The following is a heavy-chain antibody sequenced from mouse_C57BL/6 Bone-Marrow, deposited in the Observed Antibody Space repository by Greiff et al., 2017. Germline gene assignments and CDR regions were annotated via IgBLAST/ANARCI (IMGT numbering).Heavy chain of an antibody. V-gene: IGHV1-82*01. CDR2: IYPGDGDT. J-gene: IGHJ1*03. CDR3: CYYGSSYDWYFDV. D-gene: IGHD1-1*01. Sequence: QVQLKQSGPELVKPGASVKISCKASGYAFSSSWMNWVKQRPGKGLEWIGRIYPGDGDTNYNGKFKGKATLTADKSSSTAYMQLSSLTSEDSAVYFCCYYGSSYDWYFDVWGTGTTVTVSS. CDR1: GYAFSSSW.